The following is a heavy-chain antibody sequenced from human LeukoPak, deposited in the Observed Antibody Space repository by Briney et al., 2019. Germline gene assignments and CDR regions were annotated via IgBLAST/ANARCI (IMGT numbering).Heavy chain of an antibody. V-gene: IGHV4-59*01. J-gene: IGHJ4*02. CDR2: IYYSGST. CDR1: GGSISSYY. CDR3: ARHCSGGSCYPY. Sequence: SETLSLTCTVSGGSISSYYWSWIRQPPGKGLEWIGYIYYSGSTNYNPSLKSRVTISVDTSKNQFSLKLSSVTAADTAVYYCARHCSGGSCYPYWGQGTLVTVSS. D-gene: IGHD2-15*01.